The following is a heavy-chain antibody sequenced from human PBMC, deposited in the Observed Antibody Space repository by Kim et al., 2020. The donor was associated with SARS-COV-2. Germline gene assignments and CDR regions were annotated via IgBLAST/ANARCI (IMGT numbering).Heavy chain of an antibody. Sequence: GGSLRLSCAASGFTFSSNAMSWVRQAPGKGLEWVSVISGSGGSTYYADSVKGRFTISRDNSKNTLYLQMNSLRAEDTAVYYCAKDVSLITIFGVVTRGGMDVGGQGTTVTVSS. J-gene: IGHJ6*01. CDR1: GFTFSSNA. CDR3: AKDVSLITIFGVVTRGGMDV. CDR2: ISGSGGST. D-gene: IGHD3-3*01. V-gene: IGHV3-23*01.